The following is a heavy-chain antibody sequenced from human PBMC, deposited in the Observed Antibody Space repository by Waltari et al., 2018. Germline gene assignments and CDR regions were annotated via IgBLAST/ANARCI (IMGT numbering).Heavy chain of an antibody. CDR1: GFTFSNAW. CDR2: IKSKTDGGTT. V-gene: IGHV3-15*01. Sequence: EVQLVESGGGLVKPGGSLRLSCPASGFTFSNAWMSWVRQAPGKGLEWVGRIKSKTDGGTTDYAAPVKGRFTISRDDSKNTLYLQMNSLKTEDTAVYNCAAAAHYYGMDVWGQGTTVTVSS. J-gene: IGHJ6*02. CDR3: AAAAHYYGMDV. D-gene: IGHD6-25*01.